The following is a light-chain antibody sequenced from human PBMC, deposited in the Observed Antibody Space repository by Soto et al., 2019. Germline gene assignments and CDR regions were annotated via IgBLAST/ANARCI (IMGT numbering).Light chain of an antibody. V-gene: IGLV2-14*01. CDR3: V. Sequence: QSALTQPASVSGSPGQSITISCTGSSSDVGDYNYVSWFQQHPGKAPKVMIYEVSNRPSGVSNRFSGSKSGNTASLTISGLQAEDEAEYSKVFGTGTKLTVL. CDR1: SSDVGDYNY. CDR2: EVS. J-gene: IGLJ1*01.